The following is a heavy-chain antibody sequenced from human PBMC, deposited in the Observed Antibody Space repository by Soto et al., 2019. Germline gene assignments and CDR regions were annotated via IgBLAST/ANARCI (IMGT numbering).Heavy chain of an antibody. J-gene: IGHJ4*02. CDR2: IWYDGSNK. CDR1: GFTFSNYG. V-gene: IGHV3-33*01. D-gene: IGHD3-10*01. CDR3: ARGRYYGSGSYYPLFDC. Sequence: QVQLVESGGGVVQPGRSLRLSCAASGFTFSNYGMHWVRQAPGKGLEWVAVIWYDGSNKYYADSVKDRFTISRDNSKNTLYLQMNSLRAEDTAVYYCARGRYYGSGSYYPLFDCWGQGTLVTVSS.